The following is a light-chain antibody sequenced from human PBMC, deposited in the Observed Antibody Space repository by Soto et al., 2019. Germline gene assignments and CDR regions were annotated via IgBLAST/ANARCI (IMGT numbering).Light chain of an antibody. Sequence: IQMSQSPTSLSASVGDRVSITCRASQSIGTFLNWYQQKPGEAPNLLIHTSFTLYSGVPSRFSGTGSGTDFTLTISSLQPEDFATYFCQQAFSAEWPFGQGTKVDIK. CDR1: QSIGTF. V-gene: IGKV1-39*01. CDR2: TSF. J-gene: IGKJ1*01. CDR3: QQAFSAEWP.